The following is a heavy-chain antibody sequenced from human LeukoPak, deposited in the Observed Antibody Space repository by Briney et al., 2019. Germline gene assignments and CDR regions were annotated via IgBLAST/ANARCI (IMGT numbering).Heavy chain of an antibody. Sequence: SETLSLTCAVYGGSFSGYYWSWIRQPPGKGLEWIGEINHSGSTNYNPSLKGRVTISVDTSKNQFSLKLSSVTAADTAVYYCARRTYRGVRTFDYWGQGTLVTVSS. D-gene: IGHD3-10*01. V-gene: IGHV4-34*01. CDR2: INHSGST. J-gene: IGHJ4*02. CDR1: GGSFSGYY. CDR3: ARRTYRGVRTFDY.